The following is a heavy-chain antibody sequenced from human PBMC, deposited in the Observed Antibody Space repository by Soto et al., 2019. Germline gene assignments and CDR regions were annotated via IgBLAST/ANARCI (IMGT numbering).Heavy chain of an antibody. CDR2: MNPNSGNT. CDR3: AADIVLVPAAMRYFQH. CDR1: GYTFTSYD. D-gene: IGHD2-2*01. V-gene: IGHV1-8*01. J-gene: IGHJ1*01. Sequence: QVQLVQSGAEVKKPGASVKVSCKASGYTFTSYDINWVRQATGQGLEWMGWMNPNSGNTGYAQKFQGRVTMTRNTSISTAYRELSSLRSGDTAVYYCAADIVLVPAAMRYFQHWGQGTLVTVSS.